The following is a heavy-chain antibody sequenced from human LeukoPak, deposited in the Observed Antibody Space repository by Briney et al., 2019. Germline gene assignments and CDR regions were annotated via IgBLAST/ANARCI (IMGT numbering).Heavy chain of an antibody. V-gene: IGHV4-39*07. J-gene: IGHJ4*02. Sequence: ASETLSLTCTVSGGSISSGSYYWGWIRQPPGKGLQWIGNIYYGGSTYYNPSLKSRVTISVDTSKNQFSLKLSSVTAADTAVYYCARGLVRYCSGGSCYRTPFDYWGQGTLVTVSS. CDR3: ARGLVRYCSGGSCYRTPFDY. CDR2: IYYGGST. D-gene: IGHD2-15*01. CDR1: GGSISSGSYY.